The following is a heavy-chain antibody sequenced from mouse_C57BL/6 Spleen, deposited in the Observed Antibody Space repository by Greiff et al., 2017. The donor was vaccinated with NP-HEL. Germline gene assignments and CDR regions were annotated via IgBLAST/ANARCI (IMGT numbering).Heavy chain of an antibody. CDR1: GYTFTSYW. Sequence: QVQLQQSGAELVMPGASVKLSCKASGYTFTSYWMHWVKQRPGQGLEWIREIDPSDSYTNYNQKFKGKSTLTVDKSSSTAYMQLSSLTSEDSAVYYCARNPLYDWGQGTTLTVSS. J-gene: IGHJ2*01. CDR2: IDPSDSYT. D-gene: IGHD2-3*01. V-gene: IGHV1-69*01. CDR3: ARNPLYD.